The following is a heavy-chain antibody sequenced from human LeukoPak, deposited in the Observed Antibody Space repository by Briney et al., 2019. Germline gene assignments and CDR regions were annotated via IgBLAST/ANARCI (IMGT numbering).Heavy chain of an antibody. V-gene: IGHV4-59*01. CDR1: GGSISSYY. CDR3: ARGGIQLWSSNGVDP. D-gene: IGHD5-18*01. CDR2: IYYSGTT. J-gene: IGHJ5*02. Sequence: PSETLSLTCTVSGGSISSYYWSWIRQPPGKGLEWIGDIYYSGTTNYNPSLRSRVTISVDTSKNQFSLKLSSVTPADTAVYYCARGGIQLWSSNGVDPWGQGTLVTVSS.